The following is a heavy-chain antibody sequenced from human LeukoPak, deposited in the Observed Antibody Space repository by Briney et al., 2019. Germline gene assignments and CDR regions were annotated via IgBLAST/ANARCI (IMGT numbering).Heavy chain of an antibody. CDR2: FDPEDGET. D-gene: IGHD4-23*01. V-gene: IGHV1-24*01. CDR1: GYTLTELS. CDR3: ATDSEGGNSPLDY. Sequence: ASVKVSCKVSGYTLTELSMHWVRQAPGKGLEWMGGFDPEDGETIYAQKFQGRVSMTEDTSTDTAYMELSSLRSEDTAVYYCATDSEGGNSPLDYWGQGSLVTVSS. J-gene: IGHJ4*02.